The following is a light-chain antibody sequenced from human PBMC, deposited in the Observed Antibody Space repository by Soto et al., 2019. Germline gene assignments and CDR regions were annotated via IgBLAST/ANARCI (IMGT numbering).Light chain of an antibody. V-gene: IGKV3-20*01. CDR1: QSRGSNF. J-gene: IGKJ5*01. CDR2: ASS. Sequence: EIVLTQSPGTLSLSSGEKATLFCKTSQSRGSNFLAWYQHKPGQAPRLLIYASSNRATGIPDRFSGSASGTDFTLTINRLEPEDFAVYYCQLYGISPHFGQGTRLEIK. CDR3: QLYGISPH.